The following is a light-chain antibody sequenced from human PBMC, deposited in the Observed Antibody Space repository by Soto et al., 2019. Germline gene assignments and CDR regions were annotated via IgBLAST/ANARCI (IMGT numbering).Light chain of an antibody. Sequence: SYELTQPPSVSVAPGQTATITCGGTNIGGTSVHWYQQKPGQAPVLVVYDDSDRPSGIPERFSGSKSGNTATLTISRVEAGDEADYSCQVWDSVSDHPVFGGGTKLTVL. CDR2: DDS. CDR1: NIGGTS. J-gene: IGLJ2*01. V-gene: IGLV3-21*02. CDR3: QVWDSVSDHPV.